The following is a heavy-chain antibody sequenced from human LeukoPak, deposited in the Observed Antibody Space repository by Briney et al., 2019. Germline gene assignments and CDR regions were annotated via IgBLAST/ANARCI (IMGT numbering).Heavy chain of an antibody. CDR2: INSDGSST. CDR1: GFTFSSYW. CDR3: AKGVGSSWDSSGGAFDI. V-gene: IGHV3-74*01. D-gene: IGHD6-13*01. J-gene: IGHJ3*02. Sequence: GGSLRLSCAVSGFTFSSYWMHWVRQAPGKGLVWVSRINSDGSSTTYADSVRGRFTISRDNATNTLFLQMNSLRAEDTAVYYCAKGVGSSWDSSGGAFDIWGQGTMVTVSS.